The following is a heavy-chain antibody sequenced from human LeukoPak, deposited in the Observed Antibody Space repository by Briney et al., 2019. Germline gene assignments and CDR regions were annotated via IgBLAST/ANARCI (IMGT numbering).Heavy chain of an antibody. J-gene: IGHJ4*02. Sequence: PGGSLRLSCAASGFTFSNYNMNWVRQAPGKGLEWVSCISSSRSYIYYEDSVKGRFTISRDNSKNTLYLQMNSLRAEDTAVYYCAREKTYGGNSGIDYWGQGTLVTVSS. D-gene: IGHD4-23*01. CDR1: GFTFSNYN. V-gene: IGHV3-21*01. CDR2: ISSSRSYI. CDR3: AREKTYGGNSGIDY.